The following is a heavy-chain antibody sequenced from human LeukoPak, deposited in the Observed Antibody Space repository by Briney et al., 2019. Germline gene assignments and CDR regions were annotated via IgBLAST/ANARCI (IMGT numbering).Heavy chain of an antibody. Sequence: GRSLRLSCAASGFTFSSYAMHWVRQAPGKGLEWVAVISYDGSNKYYADSVKGRFTISRDNSKNTLYLQMNSLRAEDTAVYYCARDEGDYWGQETLVTVSS. CDR2: ISYDGSNK. CDR3: ARDEGDY. CDR1: GFTFSSYA. V-gene: IGHV3-30-3*01. J-gene: IGHJ4*02.